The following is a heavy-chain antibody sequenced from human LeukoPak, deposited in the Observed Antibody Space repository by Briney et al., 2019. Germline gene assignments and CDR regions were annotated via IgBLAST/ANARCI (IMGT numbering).Heavy chain of an antibody. CDR2: IYYSGST. Sequence: SETLSLTCTVSGGSISSYYWGWIRQPPGKGLEWIGYIYYSGSTNYNPSLKSRVTISVDTSKNQFSLKLSSVTAADTAMYYCARESGSNYYYYGMDVWGQGTTVTVSS. D-gene: IGHD3-22*01. CDR3: ARESGSNYYYYGMDV. J-gene: IGHJ6*02. CDR1: GGSISSYY. V-gene: IGHV4-59*01.